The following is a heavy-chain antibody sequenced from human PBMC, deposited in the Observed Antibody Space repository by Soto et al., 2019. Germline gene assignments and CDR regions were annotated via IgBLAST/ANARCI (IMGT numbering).Heavy chain of an antibody. CDR3: ARAPPSRVRPFDY. Sequence: SETLSLTXAVYGGSFSGYYWSWIRQPPGKGPEWIGEINQSGSSNYNPSLKSRVTISVDTSKNQFSLKLSSVTAADTAVYYCARAPPSRVRPFDYWGQGTLVTVSS. CDR2: INQSGSS. D-gene: IGHD6-25*01. CDR1: GGSFSGYY. J-gene: IGHJ4*02. V-gene: IGHV4-34*01.